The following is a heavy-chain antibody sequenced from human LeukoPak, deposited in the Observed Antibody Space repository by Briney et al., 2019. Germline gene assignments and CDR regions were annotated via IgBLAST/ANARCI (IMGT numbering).Heavy chain of an antibody. Sequence: GPTLSKPTHTLTLTCTFSGFSLSTSGVGVGWSRQPPGKALEWLALIYWDDDKRDSPSLKSRLTINKDTSNNQAVLTMTNTDPVDTATYYCARLTMVRGVILTRYFDYWGQGTLVTVSS. D-gene: IGHD3-10*01. CDR1: GFSLSTSGVG. J-gene: IGHJ4*02. V-gene: IGHV2-5*02. CDR3: ARLTMVRGVILTRYFDY. CDR2: IYWDDDK.